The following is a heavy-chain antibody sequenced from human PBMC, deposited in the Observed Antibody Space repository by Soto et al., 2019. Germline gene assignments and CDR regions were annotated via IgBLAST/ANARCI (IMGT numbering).Heavy chain of an antibody. D-gene: IGHD6-13*01. CDR1: GYTFTGYY. Sequence: ASVKVSCKASGYTFTGYYMHWVRQAPGQGLEWMGWINPNSGGTNYAQKFQGRVTMTRDTSISTAYMELNSLRPEDTAVYYCAKGGSAALIAPSGRDNWFDPWGQGTQVTVSS. V-gene: IGHV1-2*02. CDR2: INPNSGGT. J-gene: IGHJ5*02. CDR3: AKGGSAALIAPSGRDNWFDP.